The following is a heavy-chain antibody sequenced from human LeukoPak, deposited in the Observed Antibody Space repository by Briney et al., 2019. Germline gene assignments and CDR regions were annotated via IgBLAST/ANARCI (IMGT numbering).Heavy chain of an antibody. CDR1: GFTFSSYS. CDR2: ISSSNFYI. J-gene: IGHJ4*02. CDR3: DRVLDGYNLSPCDY. D-gene: IGHD5-24*01. Sequence: GGSLRLSCAASGFTFSSYSMNWVRQAPGKWLEWLSSISSSNFYIYYADSIKGRFTISRDDAKNSLYLQMNSLRAEDTAVYYCDRVLDGYNLSPCDYWGQGTLVTVSS. V-gene: IGHV3-21*01.